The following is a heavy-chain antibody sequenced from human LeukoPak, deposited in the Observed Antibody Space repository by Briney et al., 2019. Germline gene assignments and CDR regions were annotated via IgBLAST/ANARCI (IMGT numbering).Heavy chain of an antibody. CDR1: GFTFSNAW. CDR3: TTDPHYDSSGVFDY. J-gene: IGHJ4*02. Sequence: GGSLRLSCAASGFTFSNAWMSWVRQAPGKGLEWVGRIKSKTDGGTTDYAAPVKGRFTISRDDSKNTLYLQMNSLKTEDTAVYYCTTDPHYDSSGVFDYWGQGTLVTVSS. D-gene: IGHD3-22*01. V-gene: IGHV3-15*01. CDR2: IKSKTDGGTT.